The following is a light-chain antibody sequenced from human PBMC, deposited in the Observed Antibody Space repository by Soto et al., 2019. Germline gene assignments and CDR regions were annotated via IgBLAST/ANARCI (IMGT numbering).Light chain of an antibody. V-gene: IGKV1-5*01. CDR3: QHYNSYSWT. Sequence: DIQMTQSPSTLSASVGDRVTITCRARQSISSWLAWYQQKPGKAPKLLIYDVSSLESGVPSRFSGSGSGTEFTLTISRLQPDDFATYYCQHYNSYSWTFGQGTKVEIK. CDR2: DVS. J-gene: IGKJ1*01. CDR1: QSISSW.